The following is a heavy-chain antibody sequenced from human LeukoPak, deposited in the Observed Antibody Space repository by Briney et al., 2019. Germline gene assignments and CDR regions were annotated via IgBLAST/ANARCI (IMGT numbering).Heavy chain of an antibody. V-gene: IGHV1-2*02. CDR2: INPNSGGT. CDR1: GYTFTGYY. CDR3: ARGGGRIRESSGWYYYYGMDV. D-gene: IGHD6-19*01. Sequence: ASVKVSCKASGYTFTGYYMHWVRQAPGQGLEWMGWINPNSGGTNYAQKFQGRVTMTRDTSISTAYMELSRLRSDDTAVYYCARGGGRIRESSGWYYYYGMDVWGQGTTVTVSS. J-gene: IGHJ6*02.